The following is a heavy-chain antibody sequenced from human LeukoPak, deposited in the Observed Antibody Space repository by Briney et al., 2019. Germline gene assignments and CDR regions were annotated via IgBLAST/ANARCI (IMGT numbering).Heavy chain of an antibody. J-gene: IGHJ4*02. D-gene: IGHD6-6*01. Sequence: ASVKVSCKASGYTFTSYYMHWVRQAPGQGLEWMGIINPSGGTTSYAQKFQGRVTMTRDMSTSTAYMELRSLKSDDTAVYYCAREEAARLDYWGQGTLVTVSS. CDR2: INPSGGTT. V-gene: IGHV1-46*01. CDR1: GYTFTSYY. CDR3: AREEAARLDY.